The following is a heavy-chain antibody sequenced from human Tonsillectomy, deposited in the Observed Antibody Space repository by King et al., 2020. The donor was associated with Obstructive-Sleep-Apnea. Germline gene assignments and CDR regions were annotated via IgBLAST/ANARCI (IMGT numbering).Heavy chain of an antibody. D-gene: IGHD3-10*01. Sequence: VQLVESGGGVVQPGRSLRLSCAASGFTFSSYGMHWVRQAPGKGLEWVAVIWYDGSNKYYADSVKGRFTISRDNSENTLYLQMNSLRAEDTAVYYCARDYYGSGSYPYFDYWGQGTLVTVSS. J-gene: IGHJ4*02. V-gene: IGHV3-33*01. CDR1: GFTFSSYG. CDR2: IWYDGSNK. CDR3: ARDYYGSGSYPYFDY.